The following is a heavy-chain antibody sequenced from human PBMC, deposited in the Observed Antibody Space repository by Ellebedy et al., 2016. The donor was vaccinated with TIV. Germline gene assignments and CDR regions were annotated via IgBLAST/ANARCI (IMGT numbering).Heavy chain of an antibody. CDR1: GGTFSSYA. CDR2: ISGYNANT. J-gene: IGHJ4*02. V-gene: IGHV1-18*01. Sequence: AASVKVSCKASGGTFSSYAISWVRQAPGQGLEWMGWISGYNANTHHAQKFQGRVTMTTDTSTSTAFMELRSLTSDNTAVYYCARIAADGTFDYWGQGTLVTVSS. D-gene: IGHD6-13*01. CDR3: ARIAADGTFDY.